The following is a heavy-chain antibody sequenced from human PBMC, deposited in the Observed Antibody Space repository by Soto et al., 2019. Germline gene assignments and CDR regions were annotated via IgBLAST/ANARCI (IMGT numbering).Heavy chain of an antibody. V-gene: IGHV3-21*01. CDR2: ISSSSSYI. Sequence: GGSLRLSCAASGFIFSSYSMNWVRQAPGKGLEWVSSISSSSSYIYYADSVKGRFTISRDNAKNSLYLQMNSLRAEDTAVYYCALEGYGDYYYYYGMDVWGQGTTVTVSS. CDR3: ALEGYGDYYYYYGMDV. D-gene: IGHD4-17*01. J-gene: IGHJ6*02. CDR1: GFIFSSYS.